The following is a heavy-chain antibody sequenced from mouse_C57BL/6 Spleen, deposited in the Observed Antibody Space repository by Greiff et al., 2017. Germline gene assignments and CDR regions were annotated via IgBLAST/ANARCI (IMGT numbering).Heavy chain of an antibody. Sequence: EVHLVESGGGLVQPKGSLKLSCAASGFSFNTYAMNWVRQAPGKGLEWVARIRSKSNNYATYYADSVKDRFTISRDDSESMLYLQMNNLKTEDTAMYYCVRHWILGYAMDYWGQGTSVTVSS. CDR2: IRSKSNNYAT. V-gene: IGHV10-1*01. D-gene: IGHD2-3*01. CDR3: VRHWILGYAMDY. CDR1: GFSFNTYA. J-gene: IGHJ4*01.